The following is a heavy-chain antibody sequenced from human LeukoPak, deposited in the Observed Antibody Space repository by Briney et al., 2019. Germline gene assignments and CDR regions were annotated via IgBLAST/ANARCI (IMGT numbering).Heavy chain of an antibody. CDR1: GFTFSSYG. CDR2: VSGSGSST. V-gene: IGHV3-48*03. CDR3: AELGITMIGGV. Sequence: GGSLRLSCAASGFTFSSYGMTWVRQAPGKGLEWVSGVSGSGSSTKHADSVKGRFTISRDNAKNSLYLQMNSLRAEDTAVYYCAELGITMIGGVWGKGTTVTISS. J-gene: IGHJ6*04. D-gene: IGHD3-10*02.